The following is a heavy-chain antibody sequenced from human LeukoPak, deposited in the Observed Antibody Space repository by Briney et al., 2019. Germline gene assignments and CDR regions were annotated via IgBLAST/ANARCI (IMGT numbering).Heavy chain of an antibody. J-gene: IGHJ6*02. V-gene: IGHV1-8*01. CDR3: ARVRTRAAYYGMDV. D-gene: IGHD6-25*01. CDR1: GYTFTSYD. Sequence: GASVKVSCKASGYTFTSYDINWVRQATGQGLEWMGWMNPNSGNTGHAQKFQGRVTMTRNTSISTAYMELSSLRSEDTAVYYCARVRTRAAYYGMDVWGQGTTVTVSS. CDR2: MNPNSGNT.